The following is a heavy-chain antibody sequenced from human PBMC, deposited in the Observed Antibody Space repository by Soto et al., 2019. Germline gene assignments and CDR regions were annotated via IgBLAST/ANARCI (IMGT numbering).Heavy chain of an antibody. Sequence: QVQLVQSGAEVKKPGASVKVSCKASGHTFAKYGITWVRLAPGQGFEWMGWISAYNGNTKYAQKFQGRVTMTTDTSTTIAYMALRSLISDDTAVYNCARSGGGNYWGNWFDPWGQGTLVTVSS. CDR1: GHTFAKYG. V-gene: IGHV1-18*01. CDR3: ARSGGGNYWGNWFDP. J-gene: IGHJ5*02. D-gene: IGHD7-27*01. CDR2: ISAYNGNT.